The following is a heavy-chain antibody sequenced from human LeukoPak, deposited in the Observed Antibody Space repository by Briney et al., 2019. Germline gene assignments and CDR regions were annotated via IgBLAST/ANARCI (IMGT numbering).Heavy chain of an antibody. CDR3: ARDRYYYDSSGQRYFDL. V-gene: IGHV4-4*07. CDR2: IYTSGST. CDR1: GGSISSYY. J-gene: IGHJ2*01. Sequence: SETLSLTCTVSGGSISSYYWSWIRQPAGKGLEWFGRIYTSGSTNYNPSLKSRVTMSVDTSKNQFNLKLSSVTAADTAVYYCARDRYYYDSSGQRYFDLWGRGTLVTVSS. D-gene: IGHD3-22*01.